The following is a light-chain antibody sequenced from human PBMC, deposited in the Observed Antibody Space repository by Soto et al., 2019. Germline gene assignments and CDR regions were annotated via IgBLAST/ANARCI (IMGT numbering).Light chain of an antibody. CDR1: QRIGGW. CDR2: ATS. J-gene: IGKJ1*01. Sequence: DIQMTQSPSALSASVGDRVTITCRASQRIGGWQAWYQQKAGKAPKVLLYATSTLQSGVPSRFSGSWSGTQFTLTISSLQRDASATYYCQQYNTWWTFGQGTKVEIK. CDR3: QQYNTWWT. V-gene: IGKV1-5*03.